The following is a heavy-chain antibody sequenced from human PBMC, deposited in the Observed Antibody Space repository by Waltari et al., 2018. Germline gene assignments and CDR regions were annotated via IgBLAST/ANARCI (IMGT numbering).Heavy chain of an antibody. CDR3: AKRLELRYFDH. D-gene: IGHD1-26*01. CDR1: GFTFSTYA. CDR2: IGGSGRT. Sequence: EVQLLESGGGLVQPGGYLRLSCSASGFTFSTYAMAWVRQGPGKGLEWVTSIGGSGRTDYADSWKGRFTISRVNSRNTLYLQMNSLIAEDTAVYYCAKRLELRYFDHWGQGTLVTVSS. V-gene: IGHV3-23*01. J-gene: IGHJ4*02.